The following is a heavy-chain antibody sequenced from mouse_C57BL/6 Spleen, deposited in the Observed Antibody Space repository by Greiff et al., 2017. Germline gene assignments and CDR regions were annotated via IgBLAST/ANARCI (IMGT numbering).Heavy chain of an antibody. Sequence: EVQLQESGPGLVKPSQSLSLTCSVTGYSITSGYYWNWIRQFPGNKLEWMGYISYDGSNNYNPSLKNRISITRDTSKNQFFLKLNSVTTEDTATYYCARDYSNYDYAMDYWGQGTSVTVSS. V-gene: IGHV3-6*01. CDR1: GYSITSGYY. CDR3: ARDYSNYDYAMDY. D-gene: IGHD2-5*01. CDR2: ISYDGSN. J-gene: IGHJ4*01.